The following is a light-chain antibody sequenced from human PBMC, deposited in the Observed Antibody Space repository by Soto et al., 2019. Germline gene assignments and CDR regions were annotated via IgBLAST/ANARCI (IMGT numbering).Light chain of an antibody. J-gene: IGLJ2*01. CDR2: EVS. Sequence: QSALTQPPSASGSPGQSVTISCTGTSSDVGGYNYVSWYQQHTGKAPKLMIYEVSKRPSGVPDRFSGSKSGNTASLTVSGLQAEDAADYYCSSYAGSNNFGVVFGGGPKLTVL. CDR1: SSDVGGYNY. V-gene: IGLV2-8*01. CDR3: SSYAGSNNFGVV.